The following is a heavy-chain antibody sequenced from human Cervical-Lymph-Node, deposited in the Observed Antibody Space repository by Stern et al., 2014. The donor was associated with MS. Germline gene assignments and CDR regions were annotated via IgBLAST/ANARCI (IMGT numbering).Heavy chain of an antibody. CDR1: GFNFSRYS. CDR2: ISSTTTYI. J-gene: IGHJ4*02. Sequence: EVQLVESGGGLVKPGGSLRLSCAASGFNFSRYSMNWVRQAPGKGLEGVSSISSTTTYIYYADSVRGRFTISRDNAKTSLFLQMNSLRVEDTAVYYCVKYCSSSSCSGFDHWGQGALVTVSS. D-gene: IGHD2-2*01. CDR3: VKYCSSSSCSGFDH. V-gene: IGHV3-21*01.